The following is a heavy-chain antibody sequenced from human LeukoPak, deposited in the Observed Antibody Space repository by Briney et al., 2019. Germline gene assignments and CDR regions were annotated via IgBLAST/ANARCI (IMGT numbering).Heavy chain of an antibody. D-gene: IGHD4-17*01. CDR1: GFTFSTYA. V-gene: IGHV3-23*01. Sequence: GGSLRLSCAASGFTFSTYAMSWVRQAPGKGLEWVSGISGRGISTYYADSVKGRSTISRDNSKNTLYLQTNSLRAEDTAVYYCAKKATVTSYYFDFWGQGTLVTVSS. CDR2: ISGRGIST. J-gene: IGHJ4*02. CDR3: AKKATVTSYYFDF.